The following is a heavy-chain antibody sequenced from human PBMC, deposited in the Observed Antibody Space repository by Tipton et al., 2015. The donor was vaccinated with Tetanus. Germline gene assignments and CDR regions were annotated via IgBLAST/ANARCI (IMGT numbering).Heavy chain of an antibody. V-gene: IGHV4-61*01. CDR3: ARGDGYHYYYHMDV. CDR2: FFYSGST. CDR1: GGSVSSGSYY. D-gene: IGHD1-26*01. J-gene: IGHJ6*04. Sequence: LRLSCTVSGGSVSSGSYYWSWIRQPPGKGLEWIGYFFYSGSTNYNPSLKSRVSMAVGTSKNQFSLQLRSVTAADTAVYYCARGDGYHYYYHMDVWGRGTTFTVSS.